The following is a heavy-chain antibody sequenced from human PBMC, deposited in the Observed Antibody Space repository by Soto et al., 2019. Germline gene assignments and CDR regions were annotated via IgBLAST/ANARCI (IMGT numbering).Heavy chain of an antibody. J-gene: IGHJ4*02. V-gene: IGHV4-59*08. CDR2: IYYSGST. Sequence: PSETLSLTCTVSGGSSSNYYWSWIWQPPGKGLEWIGYIYYSGSTNNNPSVKGRFTISRDNAKNTLYLQMNSLRADDTAVYYCASGLITVAGTRNYWGPGTLVTVSS. CDR3: ASGLITVAGTRNY. D-gene: IGHD6-19*01. CDR1: GGSSSNYY.